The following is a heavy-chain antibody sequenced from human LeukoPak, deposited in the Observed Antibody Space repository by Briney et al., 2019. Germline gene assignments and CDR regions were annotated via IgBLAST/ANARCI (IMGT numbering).Heavy chain of an antibody. D-gene: IGHD4-17*01. CDR1: GYTFPAYG. CDR2: INPSGGST. J-gene: IGHJ4*02. CDR3: ARNPVTTKYFDY. V-gene: IGHV1-46*01. Sequence: ASVKVSCKASGYTFPAYGVSWVRQAPGQGLEWMGIINPSGGSTRYAQKFQGRVTMTRDTSTSTVYMELSSLRSEDTAVYYCARNPVTTKYFDYWGQGTLVTVSS.